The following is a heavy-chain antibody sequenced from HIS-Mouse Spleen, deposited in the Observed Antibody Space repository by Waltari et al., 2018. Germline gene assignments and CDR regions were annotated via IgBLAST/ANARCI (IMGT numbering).Heavy chain of an antibody. Sequence: QVQLVESGGGVVQPGRSLRLSCAASGFTFSRYGMHLVRQAPGKGLEWVAVISYDGSNKYYADSVKGRFTISRDNSKNTLYLQMNSLRAEDTAVYYCAKEFDGYGGTNFDYWGQGTLVTVSS. CDR3: AKEFDGYGGTNFDY. V-gene: IGHV3-30*18. D-gene: IGHD4-17*01. CDR1: GFTFSRYG. J-gene: IGHJ4*02. CDR2: ISYDGSNK.